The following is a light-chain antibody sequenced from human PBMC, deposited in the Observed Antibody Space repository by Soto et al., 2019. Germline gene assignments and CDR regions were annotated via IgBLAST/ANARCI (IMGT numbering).Light chain of an antibody. CDR2: GAS. CDR3: QHYNNWPLT. Sequence: EIVMTQSPATLSVSLVDRATISGLASQSVSSNLSWYQQKPCRAPRLLIYGASTWQSVIPARFSGSGSRAEFTLTISIQHSDFFADYYWQHYNNWPLTFGGGTKVDIK. CDR1: QSVSSN. V-gene: IGKV3-15*01. J-gene: IGKJ4*01.